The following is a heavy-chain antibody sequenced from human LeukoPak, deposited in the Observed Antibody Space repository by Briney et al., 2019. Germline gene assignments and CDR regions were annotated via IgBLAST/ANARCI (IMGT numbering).Heavy chain of an antibody. CDR1: GFTFSSYW. V-gene: IGHV3-74*01. D-gene: IGHD4-17*01. J-gene: IGHJ4*02. Sequence: GGYLRLSCEASGFTFSSYWMHWVRQAPGKGLVWVSRINSDGSSTSYADSVKGRFTISRDNAKNTLYLQMNSLRAEDTAVYYCARDRNDYGDYYADYWGQGTLVTVSS. CDR2: INSDGSST. CDR3: ARDRNDYGDYYADY.